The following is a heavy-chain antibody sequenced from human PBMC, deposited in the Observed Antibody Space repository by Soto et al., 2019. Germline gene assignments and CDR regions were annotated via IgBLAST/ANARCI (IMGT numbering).Heavy chain of an antibody. D-gene: IGHD2-2*01. Sequence: QVQLVESGGGVVQPGRSLRLSCAASGFTFSSYGMHWVRQAPGKGLEWVAVISYDGSNKYYADSVKGRFTISRDNSKNTLYLQMNSLRAEDTAVYYCAKAGLGYCSSTSCHHFAYWVQGT. J-gene: IGHJ4*02. CDR3: AKAGLGYCSSTSCHHFAY. CDR2: ISYDGSNK. CDR1: GFTFSSYG. V-gene: IGHV3-30*18.